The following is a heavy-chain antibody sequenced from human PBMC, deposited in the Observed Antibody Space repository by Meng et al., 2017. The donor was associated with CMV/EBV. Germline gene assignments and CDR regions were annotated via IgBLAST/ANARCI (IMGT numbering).Heavy chain of an antibody. J-gene: IGHJ4*02. CDR1: GFTFGSYA. CDR3: EKPIVVVPAAIESGFDY. Sequence: GGSLRLSCAASGFTFGSYAMSWVRQAPGKGLEWVSAISGSGGSTYYAESVKGRFTISRDNSKNTLYLQMNSLRAEDTAVYYCEKPIVVVPAAIESGFDYWGQGTLVTVSS. CDR2: ISGSGGST. V-gene: IGHV3-23*01. D-gene: IGHD2-2*01.